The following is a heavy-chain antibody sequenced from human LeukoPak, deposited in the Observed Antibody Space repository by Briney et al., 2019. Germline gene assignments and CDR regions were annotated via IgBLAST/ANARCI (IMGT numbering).Heavy chain of an antibody. J-gene: IGHJ5*02. CDR2: ISGSGGST. CDR3: AKSLVVPAAKRGFDP. CDR1: GFTFSSYA. D-gene: IGHD2-2*01. V-gene: IGHV3-23*01. Sequence: QAGGSLRLSCAASGFTFSSYAMSWVRQAPGKGLEWVSAISGSGGSTYYADSVKGRFTISRDNSKNTLYLQMNSLRAEDTAIYYCAKSLVVPAAKRGFDPWGQGTLVTVSS.